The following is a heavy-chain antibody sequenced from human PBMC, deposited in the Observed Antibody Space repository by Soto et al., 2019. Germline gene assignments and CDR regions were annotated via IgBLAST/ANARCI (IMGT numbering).Heavy chain of an antibody. CDR1: GDSVSSNSAT. V-gene: IGHV6-1*01. CDR3: GRAHLGSDRYILEPFDP. Sequence: SQTLSLTCAISGDSVSSNSATWNWIRQSPSRGLEWLGRTYYRSKWYSDYAMSVKSRITINPDTSKNQFSLQLRSVIPEDTAVYYCGRAHLGSDRYILEPFDPGGQGTLVTVSS. CDR2: TYYRSKWYS. J-gene: IGHJ5*02. D-gene: IGHD1-1*01.